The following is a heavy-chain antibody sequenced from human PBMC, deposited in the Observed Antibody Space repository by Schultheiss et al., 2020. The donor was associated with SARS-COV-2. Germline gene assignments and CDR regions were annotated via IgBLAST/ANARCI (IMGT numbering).Heavy chain of an antibody. D-gene: IGHD1-26*01. Sequence: SETLSLTCTVSGGSISSYYWSWIRQAPGKGLEWIGSIYHSGSTYYNPSLKSRVTISVDTSKNQFSLKLSSVTAADTAVYYCARIGQVGATTRYYYYGMDVWGQGTTVTVSS. J-gene: IGHJ6*02. CDR2: IYHSGST. CDR1: GGSISSYY. CDR3: ARIGQVGATTRYYYYGMDV. V-gene: IGHV4-59*12.